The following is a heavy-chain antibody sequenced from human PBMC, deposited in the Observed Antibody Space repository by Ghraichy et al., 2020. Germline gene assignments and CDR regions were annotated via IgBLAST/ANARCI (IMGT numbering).Heavy chain of an antibody. Sequence: GGSLRLSCAASGFTFSSYAMSWVRQAPGKGLEWVAAISGSGGSTYYADSVKGRFTISRDNSKNTLYLQMNSLRAEDTAVYYCAKYGDSGGYYEDAFDIWGQGTMVTVSS. CDR2: ISGSGGST. CDR1: GFTFSSYA. CDR3: AKYGDSGGYYEDAFDI. V-gene: IGHV3-23*01. J-gene: IGHJ3*02. D-gene: IGHD3-22*01.